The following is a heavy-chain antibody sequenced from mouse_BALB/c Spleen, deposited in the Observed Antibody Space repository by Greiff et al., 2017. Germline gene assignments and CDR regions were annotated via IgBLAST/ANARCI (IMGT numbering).Heavy chain of an antibody. CDR3: ARGAIHYYGYGFDY. CDR1: GFTFSSYA. J-gene: IGHJ2*01. CDR2: ISSGGST. Sequence: EVQRVESGGGLVKPGGSLKLSCAASGFTFSSYAMSWVRQTPEKRLEWVASISSGGSTYYPDSVKGRFTISRDNARNILYLQMSSLRSEDTAMYYCARGAIHYYGYGFDYWGQGTTLTVSS. V-gene: IGHV5-6-5*01. D-gene: IGHD1-2*01.